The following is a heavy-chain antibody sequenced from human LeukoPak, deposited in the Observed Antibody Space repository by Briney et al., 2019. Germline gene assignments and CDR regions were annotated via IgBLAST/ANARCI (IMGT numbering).Heavy chain of an antibody. Sequence: GRSLRLSCAASGFTFDDDAMHWVRQAPRKGLEWVSGISWNSGSIGYADSVQGRFTISRDNAKNSLYLQMNSLRAEDMALYYCAKDSSYASGAFDIWGQGTMVTVSS. CDR2: ISWNSGSI. D-gene: IGHD5-18*01. J-gene: IGHJ3*02. CDR3: AKDSSYASGAFDI. V-gene: IGHV3-9*03. CDR1: GFTFDDDA.